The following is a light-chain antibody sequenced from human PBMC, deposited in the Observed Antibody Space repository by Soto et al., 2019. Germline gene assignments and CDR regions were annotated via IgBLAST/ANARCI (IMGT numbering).Light chain of an antibody. Sequence: EIVLTQSPATLSLSPGERATLSCRASQSVSSYLAWYQQKHGQAPRLLIYDASNRATGIPARFSGSGSGTDFPLTISSLEPEDFAVDYCQQRSNWPPRITFGQGTRLEIK. CDR3: QQRSNWPPRIT. V-gene: IGKV3-11*01. CDR2: DAS. CDR1: QSVSSY. J-gene: IGKJ5*01.